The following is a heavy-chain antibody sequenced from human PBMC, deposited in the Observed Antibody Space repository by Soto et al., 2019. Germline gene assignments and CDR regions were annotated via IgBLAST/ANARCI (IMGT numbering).Heavy chain of an antibody. J-gene: IGHJ5*02. CDR3: VRGKGYSYGPRGDWFDP. Sequence: SETLSLTCAVSGGSISSGGYSWSWIRQPPGKGLEWIGYIYHSGSTYYNPSLKSRVTISVDRSKNQFSLKLSSVTAADTAVYYCVRGKGYSYGPRGDWFDPWGQGTLVTVYS. V-gene: IGHV4-30-2*01. CDR1: GGSISSGGYS. CDR2: IYHSGST. D-gene: IGHD5-18*01.